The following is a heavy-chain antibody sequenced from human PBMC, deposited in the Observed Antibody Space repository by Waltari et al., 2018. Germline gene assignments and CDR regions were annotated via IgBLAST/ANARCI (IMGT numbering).Heavy chain of an antibody. Sequence: EVQLLESGGGLVQPGGSLRLSCAASGFTFSSYAMSWVRQAPGKGLEWVSAISGSGGSTYYADSVKGRFTISRDNSKNTLYLQMNSLRAEDTAVYYCAKNPVIGYCSSTSCFEDWYFDLWAVAPWSLSPQ. CDR1: GFTFSSYA. V-gene: IGHV3-23*01. D-gene: IGHD2-2*01. CDR2: ISGSGGST. J-gene: IGHJ2*01. CDR3: AKNPVIGYCSSTSCFEDWYFDL.